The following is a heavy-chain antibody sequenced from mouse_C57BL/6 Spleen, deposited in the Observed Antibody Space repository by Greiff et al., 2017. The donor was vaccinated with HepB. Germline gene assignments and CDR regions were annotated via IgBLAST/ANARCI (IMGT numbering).Heavy chain of an antibody. CDR1: GFTFSDYY. CDR3: ARDDYDEGAMDY. J-gene: IGHJ4*01. Sequence: DVKLVESEGGLVQPGSSMKLSCTASGFTFSDYYMAWVRQVPEKGLEWVANINYDGSSTYYLDSLKSRFIISRDNAKNILYLQMSSLKSEDTATYYCARDDYDEGAMDYWGQGTSVTVSS. CDR2: INYDGSST. D-gene: IGHD2-3*01. V-gene: IGHV5-16*01.